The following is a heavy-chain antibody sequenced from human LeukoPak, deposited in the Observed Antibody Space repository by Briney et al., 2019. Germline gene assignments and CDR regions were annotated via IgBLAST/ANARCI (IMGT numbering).Heavy chain of an antibody. CDR1: GGSISSSSYY. CDR2: IYYSGST. Sequence: SETLSLTCTVSGGSISSSSYYWGWIRQPPGKGLEWNGSIYYSGSTYYNPSLKSRVTISVDTSKNQFSLKLSSVTAADTAVYYCARQDEAGTLDYWGQGTLVTVSS. V-gene: IGHV4-39*01. CDR3: ARQDEAGTLDY. D-gene: IGHD6-19*01. J-gene: IGHJ4*02.